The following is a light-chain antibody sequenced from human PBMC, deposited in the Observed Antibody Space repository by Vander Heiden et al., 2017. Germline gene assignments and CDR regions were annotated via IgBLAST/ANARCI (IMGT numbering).Light chain of an antibody. CDR2: AAS. V-gene: IGKV1-39*01. Sequence: DVQMTPSPSSLSASVGDRVTLTCRASQSISSYLNWYQQKPGKAPKLLIYAASSWQSGVPSRFSGSGSGTDFTLTISSLEPEDFAIYYCQQSYSTPLGFGQGTKVESK. J-gene: IGKJ1*01. CDR3: QQSYSTPLG. CDR1: QSISSY.